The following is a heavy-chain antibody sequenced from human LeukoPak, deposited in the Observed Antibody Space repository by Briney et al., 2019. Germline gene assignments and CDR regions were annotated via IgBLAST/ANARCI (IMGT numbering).Heavy chain of an antibody. D-gene: IGHD5-18*01. Sequence: PSETLSLTYAVYGGSFSGYYWSWIRQPPGKGLEWIGEINHSGSTNYNPSLKSRVTISVDTSKNQFSLKLSSVTAADTAVYYCARDLYSYGTIDIWGRGTMVTVSS. CDR3: ARDLYSYGTIDI. J-gene: IGHJ3*02. CDR1: GGSFSGYY. V-gene: IGHV4-34*01. CDR2: INHSGST.